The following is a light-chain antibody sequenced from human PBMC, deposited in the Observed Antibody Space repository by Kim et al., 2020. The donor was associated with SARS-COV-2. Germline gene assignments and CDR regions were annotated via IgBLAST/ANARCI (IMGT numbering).Light chain of an antibody. CDR3: QQYGSSPLT. V-gene: IGKV3-20*01. CDR2: GAS. CDR1: QSVTSSL. J-gene: IGKJ1*01. Sequence: SPGVRATLSCRASQSVTSSLLAWYQRTPGQAPRLLIFGASNRATGIPDRFSGSGSGRDFTLTISRLEPEDFAVYFCQQYGSSPLTFGRGTKVDIK.